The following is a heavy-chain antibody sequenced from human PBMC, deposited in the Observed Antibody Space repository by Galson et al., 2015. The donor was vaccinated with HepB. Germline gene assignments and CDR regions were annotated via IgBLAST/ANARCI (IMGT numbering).Heavy chain of an antibody. CDR3: AKEPPYCGGDCYSVSDV. CDR1: GIDLSDYS. Sequence: SLRLSCAASGIDLSDYSMNWIRQPPGKGLEWIPFISSNDYTVYYADSVKGRFIIYRDNSKNTVYLQMNSLRADDTAIYYCAKEPPYCGGDCYSVSDVWGQGTLVTVSS. V-gene: IGHV3-11*01. J-gene: IGHJ4*02. D-gene: IGHD2-21*02. CDR2: ISSNDYTV.